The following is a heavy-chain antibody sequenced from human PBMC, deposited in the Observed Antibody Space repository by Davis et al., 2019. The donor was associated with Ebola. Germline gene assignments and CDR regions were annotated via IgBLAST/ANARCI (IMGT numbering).Heavy chain of an antibody. CDR3: ATDARKYSSSWPDVFDI. D-gene: IGHD6-13*01. Sequence: SVKVSCKASGGTFSSYAISWVRQAPGQGLEWMGGIIPIFGTANYAQKFQGRVTITADESTSTAYMELSSLRSEDTAVYYCATDARKYSSSWPDVFDIWGQGTMVTVSS. V-gene: IGHV1-69*13. CDR1: GGTFSSYA. CDR2: IIPIFGTA. J-gene: IGHJ3*02.